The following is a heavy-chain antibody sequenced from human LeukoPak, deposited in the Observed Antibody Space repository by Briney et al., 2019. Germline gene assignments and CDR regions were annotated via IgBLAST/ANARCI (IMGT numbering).Heavy chain of an antibody. J-gene: IGHJ6*03. Sequence: SETLSLTCTVSGYSISSGYYWGWIRQPPGKGLEWIGNIYHSGRTYYTPSLKSRVTISVDTSKNQFSLKLSSVTAADTAVYYCARLGSGYDLGYYYYMDVWGKGTTVTISS. V-gene: IGHV4-38-2*02. CDR3: ARLGSGYDLGYYYYMDV. CDR2: IYHSGRT. CDR1: GYSISSGYY. D-gene: IGHD5-12*01.